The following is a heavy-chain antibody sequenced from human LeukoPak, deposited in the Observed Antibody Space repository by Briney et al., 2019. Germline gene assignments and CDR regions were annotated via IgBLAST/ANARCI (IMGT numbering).Heavy chain of an antibody. V-gene: IGHV1-46*01. CDR2: INPSGGST. D-gene: IGHD3-22*01. CDR1: GYTFTSYY. CDR3: AGEHTGYSSGYPGDY. J-gene: IGHJ4*02. Sequence: ASVKVSCKASGYTFTSYYMHWVRQAPGQGLEWMGIINPSGGSTSYAQKFQGRVTMTRDTSTSTVYMELSSLRSEDTAVYYCAGEHTGYSSGYPGDYWGQGTLVTVSS.